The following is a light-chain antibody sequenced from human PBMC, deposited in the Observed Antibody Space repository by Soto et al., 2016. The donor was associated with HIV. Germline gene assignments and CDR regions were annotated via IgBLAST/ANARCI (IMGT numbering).Light chain of an antibody. CDR2: GKN. CDR3: DSRDSSGNHLI. V-gene: IGLV3-19*01. J-gene: IGLJ2*01. CDR1: SLRSYY. Sequence: SSELTQDPAVSVALGQTVRITCQGDSLRSYYGSWYQQKPGQAPVLVIYGKNSRPSGIPDRFSGSTSGNTASLTITGAQAKDEADYYCDSRDSSGNHLIFGGGTKLTVL.